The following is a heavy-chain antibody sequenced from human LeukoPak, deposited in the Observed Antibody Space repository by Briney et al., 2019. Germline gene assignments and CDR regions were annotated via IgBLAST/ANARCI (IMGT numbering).Heavy chain of an antibody. V-gene: IGHV3-7*01. CDR2: IRQGGGEN. Sequence: GGSLRLSCAASGFTFSRHWMSWVRQAPGKGLEWVVTIRQGGGENYYVDSVKGRFAISRDDANNSLYLQMNGLRVEDTALYYCVRGPHYGAYTDYFDYWGQGTLVTVSS. D-gene: IGHD4-17*01. CDR3: VRGPHYGAYTDYFDY. CDR1: GFTFSRHW. J-gene: IGHJ4*02.